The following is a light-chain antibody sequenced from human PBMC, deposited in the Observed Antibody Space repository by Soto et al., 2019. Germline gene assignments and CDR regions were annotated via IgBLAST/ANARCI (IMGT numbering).Light chain of an antibody. CDR2: DAS. Sequence: IVLTQSPGTLSLSPGERATLSCRASQSVPKNYLAWYQQKPGQTPRLLIYDASSRATGIPDRFSGSGSGTVFAPTISRLEPEDFAVFYCHQYAYSPLTFGGGTKVEIK. J-gene: IGKJ4*01. CDR1: QSVPKNY. CDR3: HQYAYSPLT. V-gene: IGKV3-20*01.